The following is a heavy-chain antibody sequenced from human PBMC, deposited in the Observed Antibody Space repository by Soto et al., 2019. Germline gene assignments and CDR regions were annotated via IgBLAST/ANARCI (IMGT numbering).Heavy chain of an antibody. CDR1: GGSISSSSYY. CDR2: IYYSGST. V-gene: IGHV4-39*01. Sequence: SETLSLTCTVSGGSISSSSYYWGWIRQPPGKGLEWIGSIYYSGSTYYNPSLKSRVTISVDTSKNQFSLKLSSVTAADTAVYYCAIKGRGSYYYRMDFCGQGTTVTVS. D-gene: IGHD3-10*01. J-gene: IGHJ6*02. CDR3: AIKGRGSYYYRMDF.